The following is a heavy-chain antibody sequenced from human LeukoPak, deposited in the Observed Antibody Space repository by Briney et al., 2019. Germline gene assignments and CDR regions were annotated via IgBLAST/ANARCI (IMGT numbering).Heavy chain of an antibody. CDR2: ISSSGSTI. Sequence: PGGSLRLSCAASGFTFSSYEMNWVRQAPGKGLEWVSYISSSGSTIYYADSVKGRFTISRDNAKNSLYLQMNSLRAEDTAVYYCARAHGSGSYWVYYYYYYYMDVWGKGTTVTISS. CDR3: ARAHGSGSYWVYYYYYYYMDV. J-gene: IGHJ6*03. CDR1: GFTFSSYE. V-gene: IGHV3-48*03. D-gene: IGHD3-10*01.